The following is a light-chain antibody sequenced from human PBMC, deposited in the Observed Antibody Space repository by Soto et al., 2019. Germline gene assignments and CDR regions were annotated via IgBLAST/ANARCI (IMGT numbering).Light chain of an antibody. CDR1: ESLLHSDGKTY. CDR2: KVS. CDR3: FQATQYPPYT. Sequence: DIVLTQTPLSSPVTLGQPASISCRSSESLLHSDGKTYLSWLQQRPGQPPRLLIYKVSNRLSGVPDRFSGSGAGTDFTLEISRVEADDVGVYYCFQATQYPPYTFGQGTKLEIE. J-gene: IGKJ2*01. V-gene: IGKV2-24*01.